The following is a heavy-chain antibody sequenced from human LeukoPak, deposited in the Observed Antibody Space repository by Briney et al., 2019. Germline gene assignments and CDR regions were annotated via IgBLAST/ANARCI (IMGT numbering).Heavy chain of an antibody. CDR1: GYTLTELS. CDR2: FDPEDGET. CDR3: AREGGVGPTAPPDYYSYQMDV. J-gene: IGHJ6*03. D-gene: IGHD1-26*01. V-gene: IGHV1-24*01. Sequence: ASVKVSCKVSGYTLTELSMHWVRQAPGKGFEWMGGFDPEDGETIYAQKFQGRVTMTEDTSTDTAYMELSSLRSEDTAVYYCAREGGVGPTAPPDYYSYQMDVWGKGTTVTVSS.